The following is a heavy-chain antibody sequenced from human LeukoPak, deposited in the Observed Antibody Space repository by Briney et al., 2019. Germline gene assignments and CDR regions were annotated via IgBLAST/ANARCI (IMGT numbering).Heavy chain of an antibody. CDR2: IYYSGST. CDR3: ARHSSSWSPNPDY. D-gene: IGHD6-13*01. Sequence: PSETLSLTCTVSGGSISCDNYYWGWIRQPPGKGLEWIGSIYYSGSTYAIPSLRSRVTMSVDTSKNQFSLKLNSVTAADTAVYYCARHSSSWSPNPDYWGHGTLVTVSA. CDR1: GGSISCDNYY. V-gene: IGHV4-39*01. J-gene: IGHJ4*01.